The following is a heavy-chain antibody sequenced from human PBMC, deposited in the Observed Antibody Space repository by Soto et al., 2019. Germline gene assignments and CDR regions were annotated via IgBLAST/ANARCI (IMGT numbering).Heavy chain of an antibody. Sequence: ESGGDLVQRGGSLRLSCAASGFDVSNTDMSWVRQAPGKGLEWVSVIYSGGYTNYAESVKGRFIVSRDSPKNTLYLQMDSLRAEDTAVYYCAREAIIVIAAPEYYFDYWGQGTLVTVSS. J-gene: IGHJ4*02. D-gene: IGHD3-22*01. CDR1: GFDVSNTD. CDR2: IYSGGYT. V-gene: IGHV3-66*01. CDR3: AREAIIVIAAPEYYFDY.